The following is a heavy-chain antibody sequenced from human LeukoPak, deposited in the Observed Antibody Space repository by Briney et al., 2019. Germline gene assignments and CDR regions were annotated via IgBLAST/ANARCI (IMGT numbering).Heavy chain of an antibody. CDR3: AKGGGGRLIYYYYMDV. Sequence: GGSLRLSCEASGFTFGTFWMSWVRQAPGKGLEWVSSISSSSSYIYYADSVKGRFTISRDNAKNSLYLQMNSLRAEDRALYYCAKGGGGRLIYYYYMDVWGKGTTVTVSS. J-gene: IGHJ6*03. D-gene: IGHD3-16*01. V-gene: IGHV3-21*04. CDR1: GFTFGTFW. CDR2: ISSSSSYI.